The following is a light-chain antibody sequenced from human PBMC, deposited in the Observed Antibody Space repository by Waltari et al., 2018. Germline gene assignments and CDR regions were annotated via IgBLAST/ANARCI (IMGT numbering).Light chain of an antibody. CDR2: DFS. J-gene: IGLJ3*02. CDR3: CSYAGSYTKV. CDR1: SSDVGGYNY. V-gene: IGLV2-11*01. Sequence: QSALTQPRSVSGSPGPSVTISRTRTSSDVGGYNYVSWYQQHPVKAPKLRIDDFSERPSGVPALFSGSSSCNTASLTISGLQAEDEADYYCCSYAGSYTKVFGGGTKLTVL.